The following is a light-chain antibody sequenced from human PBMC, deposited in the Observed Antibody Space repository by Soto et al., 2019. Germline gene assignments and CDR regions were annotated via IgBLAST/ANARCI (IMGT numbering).Light chain of an antibody. CDR1: ETVATN. V-gene: IGKV3-15*01. Sequence: VMTQSPATLSVSPGERATLSCWASETVATNLAWYQQKPGQAPRLLISGASTRAAGISDRFRGSGSGTEFTLTISSLRSXXXXIYYCQQYFEWPPMTFGQGTKVEI. CDR3: QQYFEWPPMT. CDR2: GAS. J-gene: IGKJ1*01.